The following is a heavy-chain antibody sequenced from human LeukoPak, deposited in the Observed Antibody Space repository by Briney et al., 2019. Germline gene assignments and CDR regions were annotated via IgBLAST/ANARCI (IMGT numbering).Heavy chain of an antibody. Sequence: GGSLRLSCAASGFTFSSYGMHWVRQAPGEGLEWVAFIRHDETRIFYGDSVKGRFTISRDNSKNMVYLQLNSLSAEDTALYYCAKSVIPNSYQGTYYMDVWGKGTTITVFS. CDR3: AKSVIPNSYQGTYYMDV. V-gene: IGHV3-30*02. CDR2: IRHDETRI. CDR1: GFTFSSYG. J-gene: IGHJ6*03. D-gene: IGHD3-16*02.